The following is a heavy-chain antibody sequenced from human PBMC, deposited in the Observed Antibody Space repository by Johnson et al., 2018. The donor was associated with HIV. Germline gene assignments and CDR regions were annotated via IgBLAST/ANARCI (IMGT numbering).Heavy chain of an antibody. CDR3: AKGIAVAGGDAFDI. Sequence: VQLVESGGVVVQPGGSLRLSCAASGFTFDDYAMHWVRQAPGKGLEWVSLISWDGGSTYYADSVKGRFTISRDNSKNSLYLQMNSLRAEDTALYYCAKGIAVAGGDAFDIWGQGTMVTVSS. V-gene: IGHV3-43D*03. J-gene: IGHJ3*02. D-gene: IGHD6-19*01. CDR1: GFTFDDYA. CDR2: ISWDGGST.